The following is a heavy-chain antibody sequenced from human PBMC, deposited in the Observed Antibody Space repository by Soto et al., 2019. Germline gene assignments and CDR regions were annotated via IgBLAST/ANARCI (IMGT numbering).Heavy chain of an antibody. Sequence: QVQLQQWGAGLLKPSETLSLTCAVYGGSFSGYYWSWIRQPPGKGLEWIGEINHSGSTNYNPSLKSRVTISVDTSKYQFSLKLSSVTAADTAVYYCARGGKRRWFDPWGQGTLVTVSS. CDR2: INHSGST. V-gene: IGHV4-34*01. CDR3: ARGGKRRWFDP. J-gene: IGHJ5*02. CDR1: GGSFSGYY.